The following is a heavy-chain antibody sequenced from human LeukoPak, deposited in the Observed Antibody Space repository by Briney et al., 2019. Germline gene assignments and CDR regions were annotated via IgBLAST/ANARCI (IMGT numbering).Heavy chain of an antibody. CDR3: AKAWYSSGWYWFDP. CDR2: IRYDGSNK. D-gene: IGHD6-19*01. V-gene: IGHV3-30*02. J-gene: IGHJ5*02. Sequence: GGSLRLSCAASGFTFSSYGMHWVRQAPGKGLEWVAFIRYDGSNKYYADSVKGRFTISRENSKNKLYMQMNSMRAEDTAVYYCAKAWYSSGWYWFDPWGQGTLVTVSS. CDR1: GFTFSSYG.